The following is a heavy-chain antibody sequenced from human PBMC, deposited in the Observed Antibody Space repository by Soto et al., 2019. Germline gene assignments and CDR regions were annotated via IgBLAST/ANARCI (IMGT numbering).Heavy chain of an antibody. CDR3: AKREGNTYGLFH. D-gene: IGHD5-18*01. CDR1: GFSFSNYW. Sequence: EVQLVESGGGLVQPGGSLRLSCAASGFSFSNYWSHWVRQAPGKGLVWVSRIKTDGSSTDYAASVKGLFTISRDNAKNSLYLQMNSLTAEDTAVYYCAKREGNTYGLFHWGQGTLVTVSS. V-gene: IGHV3-74*01. J-gene: IGHJ4*02. CDR2: IKTDGSST.